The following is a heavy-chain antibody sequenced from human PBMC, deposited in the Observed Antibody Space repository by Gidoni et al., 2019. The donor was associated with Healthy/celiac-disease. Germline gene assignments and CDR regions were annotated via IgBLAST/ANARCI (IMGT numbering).Heavy chain of an antibody. D-gene: IGHD6-6*01. V-gene: IGHV4-39*01. CDR2: IYSSGST. Sequence: QLQLQASGPGLVQPSETLSLTCTVSGGSISSSSYYWGWIRQPPGKGLEWIGSIYSSGSTYYNPSLKSRVTISVDTSKNQFSLKLSSVTAADTAVYYWARHAARYYFDYWGQGTLVTVSS. CDR3: ARHAARYYFDY. CDR1: GGSISSSSYY. J-gene: IGHJ4*02.